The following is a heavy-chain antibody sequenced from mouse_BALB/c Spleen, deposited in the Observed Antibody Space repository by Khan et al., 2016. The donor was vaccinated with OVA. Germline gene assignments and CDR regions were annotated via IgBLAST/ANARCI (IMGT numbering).Heavy chain of an antibody. CDR2: INYSGST. CDR3: ARGVRLTY. J-gene: IGHJ3*01. CDR1: GYSITSDSA. Sequence: QLEESGPGLVKPSQSLSLTCTVTGYSITSDSAWNWIRQFPGNKLEWMGYINYSGSTSSHPSLKSRFSITRDTSKNQFFLQLNSVTTEDTATYFCARGVRLTYWGQGTLVTVSA. D-gene: IGHD2-14*01. V-gene: IGHV3-2*02.